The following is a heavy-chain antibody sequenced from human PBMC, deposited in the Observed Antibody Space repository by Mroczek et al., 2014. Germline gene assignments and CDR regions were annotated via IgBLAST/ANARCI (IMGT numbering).Heavy chain of an antibody. CDR1: GGSFSGYY. CDR2: INHSGST. D-gene: IGHD1-14*01. Sequence: ESGAGLLKPSETLSLTCAVYGGSFSGYYWSWIRQPPGKGLEWIGEINHSGSTNYNPSLKSRVTISVDTSKNQFSLKLSSVTAADTAVYYCARGRRWPHFDYWGQGTLVTVSS. CDR3: ARGRRWPHFDY. V-gene: IGHV4-34*01. J-gene: IGHJ4*02.